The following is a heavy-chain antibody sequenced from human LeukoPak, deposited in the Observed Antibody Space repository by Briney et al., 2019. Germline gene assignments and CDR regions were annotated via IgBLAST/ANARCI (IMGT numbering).Heavy chain of an antibody. CDR3: ATRVGLTRSWYFDL. CDR1: GFSFNNKG. J-gene: IGHJ2*01. CDR2: ISGSGGST. V-gene: IGHV3-23*01. Sequence: GGSLRLSCAASGFSFNNKGLSWVRQAPGKGLEWVSSISGSGGSTAYADSVKGRFTFSRDNSKNTMFLQMNSLRVEDTAVYYCATRVGLTRSWYFDLWGRGTLVTVSS.